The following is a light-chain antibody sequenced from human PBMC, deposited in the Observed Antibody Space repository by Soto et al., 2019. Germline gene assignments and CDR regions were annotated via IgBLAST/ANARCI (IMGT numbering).Light chain of an antibody. CDR2: ESS. V-gene: IGKV1-9*01. CDR3: QPFKSFPIT. CDR1: QGISTL. J-gene: IGKJ5*01. Sequence: DIQMTQAPSTLSVSVLDIVTITFRASQGISTLLSFYQQKPGKAPKVLIYESSLLQSGVPSRFSGTGSGTDFTLTIRSLQPEDFATYSCQPFKSFPITFGQATRLDIK.